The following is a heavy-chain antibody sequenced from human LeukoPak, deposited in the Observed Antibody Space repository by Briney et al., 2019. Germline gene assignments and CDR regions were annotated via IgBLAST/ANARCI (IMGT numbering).Heavy chain of an antibody. V-gene: IGHV4-34*01. D-gene: IGHD1-14*01. J-gene: IGHJ4*02. CDR1: GGSFSGYY. CDR3: ARTGFSFDY. CDR2: INHSGST. Sequence: TSETLSLTCAVYGGSFSGYYWSWIRQPPGKGLEWIGEINHSGSTNYNPSLKSRVTISVDTSKNQFSLKLSSVTAADTAVYYCARTGFSFDYWGQGTLVTVSS.